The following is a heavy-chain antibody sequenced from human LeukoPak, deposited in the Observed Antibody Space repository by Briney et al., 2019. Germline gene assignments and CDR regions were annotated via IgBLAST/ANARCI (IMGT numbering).Heavy chain of an antibody. CDR1: GFTFSSSA. Sequence: GGSLRLSCAASGFTFSSSAMSWVRQAPGKGLEWVSAISNNGGYTYYADSVQGRFTVSRDNSKSTLCLQMNSLRAEDTAVYYCAKQLGYCSDGSCYFPYWGQGTLVTVSS. CDR3: AKQLGYCSDGSCYFPY. J-gene: IGHJ4*02. CDR2: ISNNGGYT. D-gene: IGHD2-15*01. V-gene: IGHV3-23*01.